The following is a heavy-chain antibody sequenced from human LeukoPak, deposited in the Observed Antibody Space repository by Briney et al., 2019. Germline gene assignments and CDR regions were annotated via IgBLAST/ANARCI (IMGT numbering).Heavy chain of an antibody. V-gene: IGHV4-59*01. J-gene: IGHJ2*01. CDR3: ARDPGTTDWYFDL. CDR2: IYYSGST. CDR1: GGSISSYY. Sequence: PSETLSPTCTVSGGSISSYYWSWIRQPPGKGLEWIGYIYYSGSTNYNPSLKSRVTISVDTSKNQFSLKLSSVTAADTAVYYCARDPGTTDWYFDLWGRGTLVTVSS. D-gene: IGHD4-11*01.